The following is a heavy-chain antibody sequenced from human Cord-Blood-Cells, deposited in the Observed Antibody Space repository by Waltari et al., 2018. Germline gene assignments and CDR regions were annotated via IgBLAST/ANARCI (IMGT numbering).Heavy chain of an antibody. CDR1: GYTFTGYY. CDR2: INPNSGGT. D-gene: IGHD6-13*01. CDR3: ARGGGKEYSSSWYCDY. V-gene: IGHV1-2*04. J-gene: IGHJ4*02. Sequence: QVQLVQSGAEVKKPGASVKVSCKASGYTFTGYYMHWVRQAPGQGLEWMGWINPNSGGTNYAQKFQGWVTMTRDTSISTAYMELSRLRSDDTAVYYCARGGGKEYSSSWYCDYWGQGTLVTVSS.